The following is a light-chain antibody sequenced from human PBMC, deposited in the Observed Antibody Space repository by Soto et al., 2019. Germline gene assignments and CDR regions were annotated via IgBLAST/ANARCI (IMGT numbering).Light chain of an antibody. J-gene: IGKJ1*01. Sequence: DIQMTQSPSTLSASVGDRVTITCRASQSINSWLAWYQQKPGKAPRLLIYDASYLERGVPSRFSGSGSGTEFTLTISDLQPDDLATYYCQQYNSFWTVGQGTKVEI. CDR1: QSINSW. CDR3: QQYNSFWT. V-gene: IGKV1-5*01. CDR2: DAS.